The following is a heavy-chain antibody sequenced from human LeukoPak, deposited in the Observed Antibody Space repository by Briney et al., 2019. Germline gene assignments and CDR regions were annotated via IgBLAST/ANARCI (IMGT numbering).Heavy chain of an antibody. D-gene: IGHD1-26*01. V-gene: IGHV4-59*01. CDR2: IHYSGST. CDR3: ARDRIVGATKSYYYMDV. J-gene: IGHJ6*03. Sequence: SETLSLTCTVSGGSISSYYWSWIRQPPGKGLEWIGYIHYSGSTNYNPSLKSRVTISVDTSKNQFSLKLSSVTAADTAVYYCARDRIVGATKSYYYMDVWGKGTTVTVSS. CDR1: GGSISSYY.